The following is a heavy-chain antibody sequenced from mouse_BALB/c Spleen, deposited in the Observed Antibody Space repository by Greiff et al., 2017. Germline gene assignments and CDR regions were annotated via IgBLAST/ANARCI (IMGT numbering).Heavy chain of an antibody. V-gene: IGHV1-80*01. CDR3: AREGLGKGFAY. CDR2: IYPGDGDT. Sequence: QAQLKQSGAELVRPGSSVKISCKASGYAFSSYWMNWVKQRPGQGLEWIGQIYPGDGDTNYNGKFKGKATLTADKSSSTAYMQLSSLTSEDSAVYFCAREGLGKGFAYWGQGTLVTVSA. CDR1: GYAFSSYW. J-gene: IGHJ3*01. D-gene: IGHD4-1*01.